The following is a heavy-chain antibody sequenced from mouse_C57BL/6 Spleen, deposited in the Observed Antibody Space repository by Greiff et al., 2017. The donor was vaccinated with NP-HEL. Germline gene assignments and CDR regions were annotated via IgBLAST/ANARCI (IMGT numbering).Heavy chain of an antibody. V-gene: IGHV1-54*01. D-gene: IGHD2-4*01. CDR3: ASGDGDYAPWFAY. J-gene: IGHJ3*01. CDR1: GYAFTNYL. CDR2: INPGSGGT. Sequence: VQLQQSGAELVRPGTSVKVSCKASGYAFTNYLIEWVKQRPGQGLEWIGVINPGSGGTNYNEKFKGKATLTAAKTSSTAYMQLSSLTSEYSAVYFCASGDGDYAPWFAYWGQGTLVTVSA.